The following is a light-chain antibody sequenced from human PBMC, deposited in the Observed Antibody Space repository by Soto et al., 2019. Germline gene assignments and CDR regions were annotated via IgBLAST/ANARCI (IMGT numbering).Light chain of an antibody. CDR1: TGAVTSGHY. CDR3: LLSNSGAPYVV. V-gene: IGLV7-46*01. CDR2: DTS. Sequence: QAVVTQEPSLTVSPGGTVTLTCGSSTGAVTSGHYPYWFQQKPGQAPRTLIYDTSNKHSWTPARFSGSLLGGKAALTLSGAQPEDEAEYYCLLSNSGAPYVVFGGGTKLTVL. J-gene: IGLJ2*01.